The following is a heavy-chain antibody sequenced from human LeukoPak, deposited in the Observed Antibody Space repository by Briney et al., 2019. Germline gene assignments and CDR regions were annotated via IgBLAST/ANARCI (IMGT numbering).Heavy chain of an antibody. J-gene: IGHJ4*02. V-gene: IGHV3-30*04. CDR2: IADDGSNK. CDR3: ARSPGILGTNYFDY. CDR1: GFTFSSYA. Sequence: GGSLRLSCAASGFTFSSYAMHWVRQAPGKGLEWWAVIADDGSNKNYADSVKCRFTISGYNSKNTLYLQMNSLRAEGTSVYYCARSPGILGTNYFDYWGQGTLVTVSS. D-gene: IGHD1-26*01.